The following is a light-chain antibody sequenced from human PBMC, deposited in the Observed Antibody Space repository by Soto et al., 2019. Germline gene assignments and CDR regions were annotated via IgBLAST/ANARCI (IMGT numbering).Light chain of an antibody. J-gene: IGKJ1*01. Sequence: EIVLTQSPGTLSLSPGERATLSCRASQSVSSSYLAWYQQKPGQAPRLLIYAASTRATGIPARFTGSGSGTEFTLTISSLQSEDFAFYYCQQYTYWPRTFGQGTKVDIK. CDR3: QQYTYWPRT. CDR1: QSVSSSY. CDR2: AAS. V-gene: IGKV3-15*01.